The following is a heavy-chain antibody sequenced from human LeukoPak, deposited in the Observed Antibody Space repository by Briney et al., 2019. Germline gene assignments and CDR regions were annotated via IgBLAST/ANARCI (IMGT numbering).Heavy chain of an antibody. CDR1: GYTFTSYG. J-gene: IGHJ3*02. V-gene: IGHV1-18*01. D-gene: IGHD3-22*01. CDR2: ISAYNGNT. CDR3: ARGGRYYDSSGYFLPDAFDI. Sequence: ASVKVSCKASGYTFTSYGISWVRQAPGQGLEWMGWISAYNGNTNYAQKLQGRVTMTTDTSTSTAYMELRSLRSDDTAVYYCARGGRYYDSSGYFLPDAFDIWGQGTMVTVSS.